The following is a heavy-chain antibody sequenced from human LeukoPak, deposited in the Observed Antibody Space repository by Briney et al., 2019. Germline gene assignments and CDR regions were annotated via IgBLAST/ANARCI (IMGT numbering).Heavy chain of an antibody. CDR1: GFTVSGNY. D-gene: IGHD3-3*01. J-gene: IGHJ4*02. Sequence: GGSLRLSCAASGFTVSGNYMSWVRQAPGKGLEWVSVIYSGGSTYYADSVKGRFTISRHNSKNTPYLQMNSLRAEDTAVYYCARDHYDFWSGYSDYWGQGTLVTVSS. CDR3: ARDHYDFWSGYSDY. V-gene: IGHV3-53*04. CDR2: IYSGGST.